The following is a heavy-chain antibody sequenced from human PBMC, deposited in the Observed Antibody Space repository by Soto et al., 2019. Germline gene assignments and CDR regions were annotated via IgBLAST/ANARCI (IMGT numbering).Heavy chain of an antibody. Sequence: QVQLQESGPGLVKPSETLSLTCTVSGGSISRYYWNWIRQPPGKGLEWIGYIYYSGSTNYNPSLKSRVTLAVDTSKNQFSLKLSSVTAADTAVYYCARDPGSGSYYGWFDPWGQGTLVTVSS. CDR3: ARDPGSGSYYGWFDP. J-gene: IGHJ5*02. D-gene: IGHD3-10*01. CDR2: IYYSGST. V-gene: IGHV4-59*01. CDR1: GGSISRYY.